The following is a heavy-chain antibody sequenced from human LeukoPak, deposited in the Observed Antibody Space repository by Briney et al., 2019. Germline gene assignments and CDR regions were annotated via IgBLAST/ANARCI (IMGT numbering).Heavy chain of an antibody. CDR2: ITQDGSDK. Sequence: PGGSLRLSCAASGFTFRSYWMSWVRQAPGKGLEWGAKITQDGSDKYYVGSVKGRFTVSRDNAQNSLYLQMNSLRAEDTAIYYCARKWSSSWSSFDYWGQGTLVTVSS. D-gene: IGHD6-13*01. CDR3: ARKWSSSWSSFDY. CDR1: GFTFRSYW. V-gene: IGHV3-7*05. J-gene: IGHJ4*02.